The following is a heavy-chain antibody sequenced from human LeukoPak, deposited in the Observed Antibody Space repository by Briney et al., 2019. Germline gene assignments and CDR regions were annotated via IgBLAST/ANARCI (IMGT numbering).Heavy chain of an antibody. V-gene: IGHV3-11*01. CDR2: ISNSGFTT. D-gene: IGHD4/OR15-4a*01. CDR1: GFTLSDYY. Sequence: GGCLRLSCAASGFTLSDYYVSWIRQAPGKGLEWVAFISNSGFTTYYADSMKGRFTVSRDNAKDSVSLQMNNLRAEDTARYYCAREDSGGNSFDYWGQGAQVTVS. J-gene: IGHJ4*02. CDR3: AREDSGGNSFDY.